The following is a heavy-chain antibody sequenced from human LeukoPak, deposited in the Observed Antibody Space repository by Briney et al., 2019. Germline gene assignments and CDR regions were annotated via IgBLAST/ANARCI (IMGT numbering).Heavy chain of an antibody. V-gene: IGHV4-34*01. CDR1: GGSLSGYY. Sequence: PSETLSLTCAVYGGSLSGYYWSWIRQPPGKGLEWIGEINHSGSTNYNPSLKSRVTISVDTSKNQSSLKLSSVTAADTAVYYCAREALLWFGEFNWFDPWGQGTLVTVSS. J-gene: IGHJ5*02. CDR3: AREALLWFGEFNWFDP. D-gene: IGHD3-10*01. CDR2: INHSGST.